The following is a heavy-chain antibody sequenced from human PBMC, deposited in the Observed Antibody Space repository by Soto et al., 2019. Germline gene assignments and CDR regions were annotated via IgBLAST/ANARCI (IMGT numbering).Heavy chain of an antibody. CDR2: INHSGST. Sequence: PSETLSLTCAVYGGSFSGYYWSWIRQPPGKGLEWIGEINHSGSTNYNPSLKSRVTISVDTSKNQFSLKLSSVTAADTAVYYCARGDGYGRWFDPWGQGTLVTVSS. CDR1: GGSFSGYY. V-gene: IGHV4-34*01. D-gene: IGHD5-12*01. J-gene: IGHJ5*02. CDR3: ARGDGYGRWFDP.